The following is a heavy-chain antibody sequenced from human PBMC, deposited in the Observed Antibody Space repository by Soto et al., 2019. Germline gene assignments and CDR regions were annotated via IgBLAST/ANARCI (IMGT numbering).Heavy chain of an antibody. D-gene: IGHD3-22*01. CDR3: ARGGTMIVVAPFDY. Sequence: ASETLSLTCAVYGGSFSCYYWIWIRQPPGKGLEWIGEINHSGSTNYNPSLKSRVTISVDTSKNQFSLKLSSVTAADTAVYYCARGGTMIVVAPFDYWGQGTLVTVSS. J-gene: IGHJ4*02. CDR2: INHSGST. CDR1: GGSFSCYY. V-gene: IGHV4-34*01.